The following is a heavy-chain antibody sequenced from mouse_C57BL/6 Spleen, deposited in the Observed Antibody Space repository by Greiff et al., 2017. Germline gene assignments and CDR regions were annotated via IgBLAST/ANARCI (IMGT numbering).Heavy chain of an antibody. CDR1: GFTFSSYA. J-gene: IGHJ1*03. D-gene: IGHD1-1*01. V-gene: IGHV5-4*03. CDR2: ISDGGSYT. Sequence: EVKLVESGGGLVKPGGSLKLSCAASGFTFSSYAMSWVRQTPEKRLEWVATISDGGSYTYYPDNVKGRFTISRDNAKNNLYLQMSHLKSEDTAMYYCARGPSTTVVANWDFDVWGTGTTVTVSS. CDR3: ARGPSTTVVANWDFDV.